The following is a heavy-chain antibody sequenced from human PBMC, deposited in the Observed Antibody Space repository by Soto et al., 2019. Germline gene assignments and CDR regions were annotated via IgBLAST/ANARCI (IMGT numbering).Heavy chain of an antibody. CDR3: AREYNSYATPCDS. Sequence: ASVKVSCKASGGTFSNSAINWVRQAPGQGLEWLGGIIPIFGTTNYAQKFQGRVTITADESTSTAYMELSSLRSEDTAVYYCAREYNSYATPCDSWGQGXPVTVYS. CDR2: IIPIFGTT. V-gene: IGHV1-69*13. J-gene: IGHJ5*01. D-gene: IGHD2-2*01. CDR1: GGTFSNSA.